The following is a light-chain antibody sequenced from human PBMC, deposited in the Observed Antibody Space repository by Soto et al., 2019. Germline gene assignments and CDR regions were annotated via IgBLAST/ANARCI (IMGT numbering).Light chain of an antibody. CDR2: GNN. Sequence: QSVLTQPPSVSGAPGQRVTISCTGSSSNIGAGYDVHWYQQLPGTAPKLLIYGNNNRPSGVPDRFSGSKSGTSASLAITGLQAEDEADYYCQSYDSSLSGSGVFGGGTKLTVL. CDR3: QSYDSSLSGSGV. V-gene: IGLV1-40*01. CDR1: SSNIGAGYD. J-gene: IGLJ3*02.